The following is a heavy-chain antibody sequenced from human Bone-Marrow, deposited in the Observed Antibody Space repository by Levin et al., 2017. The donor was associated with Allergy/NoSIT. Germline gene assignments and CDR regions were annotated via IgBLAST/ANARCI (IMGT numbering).Heavy chain of an antibody. Sequence: ASVKVSCKASGYTFTSYGISWVRQAPGQGLEWMGWISAYNGNTNYAQKLQGRVTMTTDTSTSTAYMELRSLRSDDTAVYYCARGARGYSGYADAFDIWGQGTMVTVSS. J-gene: IGHJ3*02. V-gene: IGHV1-18*01. CDR2: ISAYNGNT. CDR3: ARGARGYSGYADAFDI. CDR1: GYTFTSYG. D-gene: IGHD5-12*01.